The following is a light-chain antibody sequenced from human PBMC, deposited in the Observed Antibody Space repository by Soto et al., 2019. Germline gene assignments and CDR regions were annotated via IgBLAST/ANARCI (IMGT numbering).Light chain of an antibody. CDR1: QSISNY. CDR2: AAS. Sequence: EIQMTQKPSSLSASVGDRVTITCRASQSISNYLNWYQQKPGKAPKLLIYAASSLQSGVPSRFSGSGSGTDFTLTISSLQPEDFATYFCQQNYNTPQTFGQG. V-gene: IGKV1-39*01. CDR3: QQNYNTPQT. J-gene: IGKJ1*01.